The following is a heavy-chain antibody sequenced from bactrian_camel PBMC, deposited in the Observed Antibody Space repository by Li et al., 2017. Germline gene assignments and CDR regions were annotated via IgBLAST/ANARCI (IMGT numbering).Heavy chain of an antibody. J-gene: IGHJ6*01. Sequence: HVQLVESGGGSVQAGGSLGLSCAVSGYTFSSECMGWFRENAKKEREGLATIDSGGSTYYADSVKGRFTISRDNAKNTLYLQLNSLKTEDTAMYYCASVALGIITAFGYWGQGTQVTVS. CDR3: ASVALGIITAFGY. CDR2: IDSGGST. CDR1: GYTFSSEC. D-gene: IGHD3*01. V-gene: IGHV3S55*01.